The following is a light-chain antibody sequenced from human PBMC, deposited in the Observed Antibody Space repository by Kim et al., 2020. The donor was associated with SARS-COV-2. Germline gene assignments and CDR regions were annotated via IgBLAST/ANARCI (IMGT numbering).Light chain of an antibody. Sequence: SPGERATLSCRASQRISSTYLAWYQQKPGQAPRLLISGTSSRATGIPDRFGGSGSGTDFTLTITRLELEDFAVYYCQQYSTSPWTFGQGTKVDIK. CDR1: QRISSTY. V-gene: IGKV3-20*01. CDR2: GTS. CDR3: QQYSTSPWT. J-gene: IGKJ1*01.